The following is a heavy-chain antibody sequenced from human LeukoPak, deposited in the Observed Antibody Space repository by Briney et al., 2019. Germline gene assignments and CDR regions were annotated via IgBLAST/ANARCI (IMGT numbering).Heavy chain of an antibody. D-gene: IGHD3-22*01. CDR3: IRDYYDSSGYYSGHGKFDY. Sequence: GGSLRLSCAASGFTFDDYAMHWVRQAPGKGLEWVSGISWSSGSMGYADSVKGRFTISRDNAKNSLYLQMNSLRDEDTALYYCIRDYYDSSGYYSGHGKFDYWGQGTLVTVSS. J-gene: IGHJ4*02. CDR2: ISWSSGSM. CDR1: GFTFDDYA. V-gene: IGHV3-9*01.